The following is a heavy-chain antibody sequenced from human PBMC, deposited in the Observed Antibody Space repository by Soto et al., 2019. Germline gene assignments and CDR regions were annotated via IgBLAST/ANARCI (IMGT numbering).Heavy chain of an antibody. D-gene: IGHD5-12*01. J-gene: IGHJ4*02. CDR1: GFIFDDYA. CDR3: AKDGGLFSGYHDWTGVDH. CDR2: ISWNSGSI. Sequence: GGSLRLSCAASGFIFDDYAMHWVRQAPGKGLEWVSGISWNSGSIGYADSVKGRFTISRDNAKNSLYLQMNSLRAEDTALYYCAKDGGLFSGYHDWTGVDHWGQGTLVTVSS. V-gene: IGHV3-9*01.